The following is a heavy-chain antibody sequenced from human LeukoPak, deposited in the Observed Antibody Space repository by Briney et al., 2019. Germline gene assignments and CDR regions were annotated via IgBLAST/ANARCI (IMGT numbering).Heavy chain of an antibody. D-gene: IGHD1-26*01. Sequence: SETLSLTCTVSGGSISSYYWGWIRQPPGKGLEWIGSIYYSGSTYYNPSLKSRVTISVDTSKNQFSLKLSSVTAADTAVYYCANRKRGSYCAWGQGTLVTVSS. J-gene: IGHJ5*02. CDR3: ANRKRGSYCA. V-gene: IGHV4-39*01. CDR1: GGSISSYY. CDR2: IYYSGST.